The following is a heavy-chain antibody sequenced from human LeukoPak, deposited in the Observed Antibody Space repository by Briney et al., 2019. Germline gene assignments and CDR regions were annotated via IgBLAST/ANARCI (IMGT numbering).Heavy chain of an antibody. D-gene: IGHD3-22*01. CDR3: ARGDYYDSSGYHGAFDI. CDR2: IWYDGSNK. Sequence: GGSLRLSCAASGFTFSSYGMHWVRQAPGKGLEWVAVIWYDGSNKYYADSVKGRFTISRDNSKNTLYLQMNSLRAEDTAVYYCARGDYYDSSGYHGAFDIWGQGTMVTVSS. J-gene: IGHJ3*02. CDR1: GFTFSSYG. V-gene: IGHV3-33*01.